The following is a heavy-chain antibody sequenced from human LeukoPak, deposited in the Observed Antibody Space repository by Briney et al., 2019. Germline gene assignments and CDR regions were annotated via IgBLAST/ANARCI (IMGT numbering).Heavy chain of an antibody. D-gene: IGHD3-22*01. J-gene: IGHJ4*02. CDR2: IYNSGST. CDR3: ARQDLRVIYDSSGYYHPGGYFDY. CDR1: GYSISSGYY. Sequence: SETLSLTCAVSGYSISSGYYWGWSRQPPGKGVEGIGSIYNSGSTYYNPSPKRRVTISVDTSKHQFSLKLSSFPAADTPVYYCARQDLRVIYDSSGYYHPGGYFDYSGQGTLVTVSS. V-gene: IGHV4-38-2*01.